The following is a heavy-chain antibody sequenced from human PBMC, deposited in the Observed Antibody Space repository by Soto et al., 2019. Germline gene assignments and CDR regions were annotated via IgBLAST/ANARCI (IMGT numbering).Heavy chain of an antibody. CDR3: ARGPGTGTFDY. Sequence: EVQLVESGGGLVKPGESLRLSCAASGFTFSSHSMYWVRQAPGKGLEWVSSLSSDSTYVFYADLVKGRVTISRDNAKNSLSLQMNSLRAEDTALYYCARGPGTGTFDYWGQGILVTVSS. CDR1: GFTFSSHS. CDR2: LSSDSTYV. V-gene: IGHV3-21*01. D-gene: IGHD6-13*01. J-gene: IGHJ4*02.